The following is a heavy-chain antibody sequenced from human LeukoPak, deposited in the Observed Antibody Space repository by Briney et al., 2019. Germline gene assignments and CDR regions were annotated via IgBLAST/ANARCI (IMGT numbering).Heavy chain of an antibody. CDR1: GGYISSSSYF. Sequence: SETLSLTCTVSGGYISSSSYFWAWIRQPPGKGLECIGSMSYSGSTYYNPSLKSRVTISVDTSKNQFSLKLTSVTAADTAVYYCARHLRSAYDPRAFDYWGQGTLVTVSS. CDR3: ARHLRSAYDPRAFDY. J-gene: IGHJ4*02. CDR2: MSYSGST. D-gene: IGHD5-12*01. V-gene: IGHV4-39*01.